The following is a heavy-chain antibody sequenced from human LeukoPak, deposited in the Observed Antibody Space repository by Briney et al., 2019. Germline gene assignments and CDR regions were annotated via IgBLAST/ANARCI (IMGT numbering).Heavy chain of an antibody. D-gene: IGHD6-19*01. CDR1: GGSINSNSYY. J-gene: IGHJ5*02. Sequence: LSETLSLTCTVSGGSINSNSYYWGWIRQPPGKGLEWIGTIYYSGSTYYNPSLKSRVTISVDTSKNQFSLKLSSVTAADTAVYYCARGGRHGTVAATGVLSWGQGTLVTVSS. V-gene: IGHV4-39*07. CDR2: IYYSGST. CDR3: ARGGRHGTVAATGVLS.